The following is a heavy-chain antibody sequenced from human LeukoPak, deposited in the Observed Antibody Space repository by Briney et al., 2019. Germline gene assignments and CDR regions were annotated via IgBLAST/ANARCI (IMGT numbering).Heavy chain of an antibody. CDR1: GFTFSSYW. D-gene: IGHD2-15*01. Sequence: GGSLRLSCAASGFTFSSYWMRGVRQAPGKGLEWVANIKQDGSEKYYVDSVKGRFTISRDNAKNSLYLQMNSLRAEDTAVYYCARVGGPHCFDYWGQGTLVTVSS. CDR2: IKQDGSEK. J-gene: IGHJ4*02. V-gene: IGHV3-7*01. CDR3: ARVGGPHCFDY.